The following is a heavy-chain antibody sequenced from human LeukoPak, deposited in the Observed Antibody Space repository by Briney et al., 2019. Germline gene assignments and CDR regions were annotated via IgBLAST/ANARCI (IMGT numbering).Heavy chain of an antibody. J-gene: IGHJ4*02. Sequence: GGSLRLSCAASGFTSSSYEMFWVRQAPGKGLEWVSHMSSSASAIHYADSVKGRFTISRDNARESLYLQMNSLRAEDTAIYYCAREGHDSSGYYLPLDYWGQGTLVTVSS. CDR2: MSSSASAI. CDR1: GFTSSSYE. CDR3: AREGHDSSGYYLPLDY. D-gene: IGHD3-22*01. V-gene: IGHV3-48*03.